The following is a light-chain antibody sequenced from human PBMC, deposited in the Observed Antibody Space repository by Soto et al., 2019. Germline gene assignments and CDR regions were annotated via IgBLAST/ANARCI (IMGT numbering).Light chain of an antibody. CDR1: QTVSSN. J-gene: IGKJ2*01. V-gene: IGKV3-15*01. CDR3: QQYNDWSPYT. CDR2: GAS. Sequence: EIVMTQSPATLSVSPGERATLSFRASQTVSSNLAWYQQRPGQAPRLLIYGASTRATGIPDRFSGSGSGTEFTLTISSLQSEDFAVYYCQQYNDWSPYTFGQGTKLEIK.